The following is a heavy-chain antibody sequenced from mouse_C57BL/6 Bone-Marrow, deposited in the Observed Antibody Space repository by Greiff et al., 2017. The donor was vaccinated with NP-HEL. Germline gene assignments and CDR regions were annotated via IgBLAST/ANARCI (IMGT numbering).Heavy chain of an antibody. D-gene: IGHD1-1*01. CDR1: GFSLTSYG. CDR3: ARLLLRYWYFDV. V-gene: IGHV2-2*01. Sequence: VKLVESGPGLVQPSQSLSITCTVSGFSLTSYGVHWVRQSPGQGLEWLGVIWSGGSTDYNAAFISRLSISRDNSKSQVFFKMNVLQADDTAIYDCARLLLRYWYFDVWGTGTTVTVSS. J-gene: IGHJ1*03. CDR2: IWSGGST.